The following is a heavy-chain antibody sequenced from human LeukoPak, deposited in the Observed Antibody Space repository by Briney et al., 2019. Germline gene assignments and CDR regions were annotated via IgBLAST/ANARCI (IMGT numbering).Heavy chain of an antibody. J-gene: IGHJ4*02. D-gene: IGHD3-16*01. Sequence: GGSLGLSCTVSGFTFSTHWMRWVRQAPGKGLVWVSHIKGDGTSTNYADSVKGRFTISRDNAKNSLYLQMNSLRAEDTAVYYCARGMSRGTSYWGQGTLVTVSS. CDR3: ARGMSRGTSY. V-gene: IGHV3-74*01. CDR2: IKGDGTST. CDR1: GFTFSTHW.